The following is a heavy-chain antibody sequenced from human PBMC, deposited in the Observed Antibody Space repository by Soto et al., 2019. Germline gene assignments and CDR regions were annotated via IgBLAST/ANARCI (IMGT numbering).Heavy chain of an antibody. CDR1: GFTFSSYA. D-gene: IGHD2-2*01. CDR2: ISGSGGST. V-gene: IGHV3-23*01. Sequence: GGSLRLSCAASGFTFSSYAMSWVRQAPGKGLEWVSAISGSGGSTYYADSVKGRFTISRDNSKNTLYLQMNSLRAEDTAVYYCAKGLYQLLLAEYFQHWGQGTLVTVSS. CDR3: AKGLYQLLLAEYFQH. J-gene: IGHJ1*01.